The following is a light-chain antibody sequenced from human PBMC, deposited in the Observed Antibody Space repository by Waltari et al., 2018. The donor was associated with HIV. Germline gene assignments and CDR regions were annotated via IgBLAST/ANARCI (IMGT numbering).Light chain of an antibody. V-gene: IGLV3-25*03. CDR1: ALSNQY. CDR3: QSADSSGTYV. J-gene: IGLJ1*01. Sequence: SYELTQPPSVSVSPGQTARITCSGDALSNQYTFWYQQKPGQAPVLVIYRDTERPAGIPERFSGSSSGTTVTLTISGVQAEDEAEYYCQSADSSGTYVFGTGTKVTVV. CDR2: RDT.